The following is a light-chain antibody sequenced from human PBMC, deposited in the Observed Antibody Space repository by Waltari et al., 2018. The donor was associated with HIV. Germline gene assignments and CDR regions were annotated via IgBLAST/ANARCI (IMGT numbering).Light chain of an antibody. CDR2: DDG. J-gene: IGLJ2*01. V-gene: IGLV3-21*02. Sequence: SYVLTQPPSVSVAPGQTATMTCGGDNIGAKSVHWYQQKPGQAPVLVVYDDGDRPSEIPERFSGSNSGNTATLTIRRVEAGDEADYYCQVGDSSSDHVVFGGGTKVTVL. CDR3: QVGDSSSDHVV. CDR1: NIGAKS.